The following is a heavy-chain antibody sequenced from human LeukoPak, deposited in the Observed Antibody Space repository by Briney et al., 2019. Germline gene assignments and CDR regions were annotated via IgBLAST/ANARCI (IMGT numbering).Heavy chain of an antibody. J-gene: IGHJ5*02. D-gene: IGHD2-15*01. CDR2: INPSGGNT. CDR3: ATGGVVVAATRHWFDP. Sequence: EASVKVSCKASGYTFTSYYMHWVRQAPGQGLEWMGIINPSGGNTSYAQKFQGRVTMTRDTSTSTVYMELSSLRSEDTAVYYCATGGVVVAATRHWFDPWGQGTLVTVSS. CDR1: GYTFTSYY. V-gene: IGHV1-46*01.